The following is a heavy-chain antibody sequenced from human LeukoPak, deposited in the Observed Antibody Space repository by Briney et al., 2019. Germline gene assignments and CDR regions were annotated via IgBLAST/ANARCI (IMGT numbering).Heavy chain of an antibody. Sequence: SQTLSLTCAISGDSVSGNIAAWNWIRQSPSRGLEWLGRTYYRSKWYNDYAVSVKSRITINSDTSKNQFALQLNSVTPEDTAVYYCARGSNDYRDYSFDYWGQGTLVTVSS. J-gene: IGHJ4*02. CDR1: GDSVSGNIAA. CDR2: TYYRSKWYN. V-gene: IGHV6-1*01. D-gene: IGHD4-17*01. CDR3: ARGSNDYRDYSFDY.